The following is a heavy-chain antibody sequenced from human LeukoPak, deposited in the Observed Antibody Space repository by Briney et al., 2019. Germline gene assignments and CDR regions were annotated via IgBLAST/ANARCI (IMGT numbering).Heavy chain of an antibody. D-gene: IGHD1-26*01. CDR3: TREVRSAWASFDP. CDR1: GGSISSSSYY. J-gene: IGHJ5*02. CDR2: IYYSGST. V-gene: IGHV4-39*07. Sequence: PSETLSLTCTVSGGSISSSSYYWGWIRQPPGKGLEWIGSIYYSGSTYYNPSLKSRVTISVDTSKNQFSLKLNSVTAADTAVYYCTREVRSAWASFDPWGQGTLVIVSS.